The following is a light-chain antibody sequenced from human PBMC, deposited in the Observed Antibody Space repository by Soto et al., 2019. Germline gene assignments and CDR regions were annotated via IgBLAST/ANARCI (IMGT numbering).Light chain of an antibody. J-gene: IGLJ1*01. V-gene: IGLV1-40*01. Sequence: QSALTQPPSVSGAPGQRVTISCTGSSSNIGAHYDVHWYQQLPGTAPKVLIYGNSNRPSGVPDRFSGSKSDTSASLAIPGLELEDEPDYDGQSYALSLSAYVFGTGTRV. CDR1: SSNIGAHYD. CDR3: QSYALSLSAYV. CDR2: GNS.